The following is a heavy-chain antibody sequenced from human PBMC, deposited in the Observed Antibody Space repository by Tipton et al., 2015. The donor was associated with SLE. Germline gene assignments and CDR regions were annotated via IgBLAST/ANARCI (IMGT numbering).Heavy chain of an antibody. J-gene: IGHJ3*02. CDR1: GFTFSSHW. CDR3: ARDFSPTVVTPKDAFDI. V-gene: IGHV3-74*03. D-gene: IGHD4-23*01. Sequence: SLRLSCAASGFTFSSHWMHWVRQAPGKGLVWVSRIIYDGSGATYADSLEGRFTISRDNAKNMVYLQMNGLRAEDTGIYYCARDFSPTVVTPKDAFDIWGRGTLVTVSS. CDR2: IIYDGSGA.